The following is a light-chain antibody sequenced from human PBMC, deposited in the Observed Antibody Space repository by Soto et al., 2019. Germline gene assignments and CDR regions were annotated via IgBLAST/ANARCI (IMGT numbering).Light chain of an antibody. CDR2: DAS. CDR3: QQNGSFPWT. CDR1: QSVSCSY. Sequence: EIVLTQSPGTLSLSPGERATLSCRASQSVSCSYLAWYQQKPGQAPRLLIYDASNRATGIPARFSGSGSGTDFTLTISSLEPEDFAVYYCQQNGSFPWTFGQGAKVDIK. J-gene: IGKJ1*01. V-gene: IGKV3-20*01.